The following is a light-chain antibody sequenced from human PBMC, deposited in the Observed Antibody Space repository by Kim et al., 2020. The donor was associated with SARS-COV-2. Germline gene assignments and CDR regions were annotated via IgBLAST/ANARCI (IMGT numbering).Light chain of an antibody. V-gene: IGKV3-15*01. CDR2: GAS. CDR1: QSVGSN. J-gene: IGKJ4*01. Sequence: SVSPGERATLSCRASQSVGSNLAWYQQKPGQAPRLFIYGASTRATGIPAMISGGGSGTEFTLTISSLQYEDFAVYYCQQYNNWVTFGGGTKVDIK. CDR3: QQYNNWVT.